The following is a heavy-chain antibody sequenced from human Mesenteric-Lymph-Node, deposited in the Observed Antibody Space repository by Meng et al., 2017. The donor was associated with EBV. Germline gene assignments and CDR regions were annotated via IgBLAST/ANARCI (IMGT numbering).Heavy chain of an antibody. D-gene: IGHD5-12*01. CDR1: GGSISSGGYS. J-gene: IGHJ5*02. CDR2: IYHSGSA. CDR3: ARGGGEYSGYDPKWLDP. V-gene: IGHV4-30-2*01. Sequence: QLQLEGAGPGLVKSSQTLSLTCAVSGGSISSGGYSWSWIRQPPGKGLEWIGYIYHSGSAYYNPSLKSRVTIIVDRSKNQFSLKLSSVTAADTAVYYCARGGGEYSGYDPKWLDPWGQGTLVTVSS.